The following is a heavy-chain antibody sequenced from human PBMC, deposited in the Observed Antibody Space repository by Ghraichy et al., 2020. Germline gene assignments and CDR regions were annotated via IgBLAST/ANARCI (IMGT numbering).Heavy chain of an antibody. CDR3: AKSYGGVVVVVAATSLDY. D-gene: IGHD2-15*01. CDR1: GFTFSSYA. J-gene: IGHJ4*02. Sequence: GGSLRLSCAASGFTFSSYAMSWVRQAPGKGLEWVSAISGSGGSTYYADSVKGRFTISRDNSKNTLYLQMNSLRAEDTAVYYCAKSYGGVVVVVAATSLDYWGQGTLVTVSS. CDR2: ISGSGGST. V-gene: IGHV3-23*01.